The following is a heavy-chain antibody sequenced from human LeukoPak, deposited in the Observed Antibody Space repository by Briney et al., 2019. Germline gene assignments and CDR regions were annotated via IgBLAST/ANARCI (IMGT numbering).Heavy chain of an antibody. CDR1: GGSISSYY. CDR2: IYYSGST. CDR3: ASMIAAAPYNWFDP. V-gene: IGHV4-59*01. J-gene: IGHJ5*02. Sequence: SETLSLTCTVSGGSISSYYWSWIRQPPGKGLEWIGYIYYSGSTNYNPSLKSRVTISVDTSKNQFSLKLSPVTAADTAVYYCASMIAAAPYNWFDPWGQGTLVTVSS. D-gene: IGHD6-13*01.